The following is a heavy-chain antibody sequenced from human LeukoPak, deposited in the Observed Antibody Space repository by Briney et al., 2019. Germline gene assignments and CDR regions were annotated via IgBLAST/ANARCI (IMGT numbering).Heavy chain of an antibody. V-gene: IGHV3-21*04. CDR2: ISSSGSTI. D-gene: IGHD6-13*01. J-gene: IGHJ6*02. CDR3: AGAAGTESYYYYGMDV. Sequence: GGSLRLSCAASGFTFSSYAMSWVRQAPGKGLEWVSAISSSGSTIYYADSVKGRFTISRDNAKNSLYLQMNSLRAEDTAVYYCAGAAGTESYYYYGMDVWGQGTTVTVSS. CDR1: GFTFSSYA.